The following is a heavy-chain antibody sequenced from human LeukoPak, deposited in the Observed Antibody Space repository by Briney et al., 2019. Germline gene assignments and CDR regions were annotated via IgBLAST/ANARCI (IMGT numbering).Heavy chain of an antibody. CDR2: LSGSGGST. V-gene: IGHV3-23*01. CDR3: ARDAEQWLNKFDY. J-gene: IGHJ4*02. Sequence: GGSLRLSCAASGFTFSNYAMAWVRQAPGKGLEWVSGLSGSGGSTYYADSVKGRFTISRDNPKNTLYLQMNSLRAEDTAVYYCARDAEQWLNKFDYWGQGTLVTVSS. D-gene: IGHD6-19*01. CDR1: GFTFSNYA.